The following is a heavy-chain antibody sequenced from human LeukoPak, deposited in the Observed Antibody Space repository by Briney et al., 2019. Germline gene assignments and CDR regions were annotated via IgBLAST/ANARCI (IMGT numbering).Heavy chain of an antibody. CDR3: ARAGYSSAPWASDNYYYYYGMDV. CDR2: ISAYNGNT. J-gene: IGHJ6*02. D-gene: IGHD6-19*01. V-gene: IGHV1-18*01. CDR1: GYTFTSYG. Sequence: ASVKVSCKASGYTFTSYGISWVRQAPGQGLEWMGWISAYNGNTNYAQKLQGRVTMTTDTSTSTAYMELRSLRSDDTAVYYCARAGYSSAPWASDNYYYYYGMDVWGQGTTVTVSS.